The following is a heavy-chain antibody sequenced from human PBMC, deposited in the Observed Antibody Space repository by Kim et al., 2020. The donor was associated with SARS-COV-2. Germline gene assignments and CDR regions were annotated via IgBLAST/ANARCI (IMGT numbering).Heavy chain of an antibody. V-gene: IGHV3-48*02. Sequence: RFTISRDNAKNSLYLQMNSLRDEDTAVYYCARDGELVAAPYYYYYYMDVWGKGTTVTVSS. J-gene: IGHJ6*03. CDR3: ARDGELVAAPYYYYYYMDV. D-gene: IGHD3-10*01.